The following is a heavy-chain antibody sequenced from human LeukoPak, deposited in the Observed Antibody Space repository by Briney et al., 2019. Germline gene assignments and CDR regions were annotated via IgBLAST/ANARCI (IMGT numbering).Heavy chain of an antibody. V-gene: IGHV4-61*01. CDR3: ARAVMMVRGVIIGGYWFDP. D-gene: IGHD3-10*01. J-gene: IGHJ5*02. CDR2: IYYTGST. Sequence: KPSGTPSLTRTFSGGSLKSGSYYWTLVRQPPRKGLGWIGYIYYTGSTNYNPSLKSRVTISVDTSRNQFSLKLNSVTAADTAVYYCARAVMMVRGVIIGGYWFDPWGQGTLVTVSS. CDR1: GGSLKSGSYY.